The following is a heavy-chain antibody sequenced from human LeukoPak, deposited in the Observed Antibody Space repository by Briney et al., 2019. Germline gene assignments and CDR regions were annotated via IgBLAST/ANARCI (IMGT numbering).Heavy chain of an antibody. CDR2: IWYDGSNK. CDR1: GFTFSNYG. D-gene: IGHD3-3*01. J-gene: IGHJ5*02. V-gene: IGHV3-30*02. CDR3: AKDKAEKRITIFGVVINNWFDP. Sequence: GGSLRLSCAASGFTFSNYGMHWVRQAPGKGLEWVAVIWYDGSNKYYADPVKGRFTISRDNSKNTLYLQMNSLRAEDTAVYYCAKDKAEKRITIFGVVINNWFDPWGQGTLVTVSS.